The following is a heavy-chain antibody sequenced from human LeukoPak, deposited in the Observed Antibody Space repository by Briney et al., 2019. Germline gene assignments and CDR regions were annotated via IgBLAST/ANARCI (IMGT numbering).Heavy chain of an antibody. Sequence: PSQTLSLTCTVSGGSISSGGYYWSWIRQHPGKDLEWIGYIYYSGSTYYNPSLKSRVTISVDTSKNQFSLKLSSVTAADTAVYYCAHDTYRTGMDVWGQGTTVTVSS. CDR3: AHDTYRTGMDV. D-gene: IGHD1-14*01. CDR2: IYYSGST. CDR1: GGSISSGGYY. J-gene: IGHJ6*02. V-gene: IGHV4-31*03.